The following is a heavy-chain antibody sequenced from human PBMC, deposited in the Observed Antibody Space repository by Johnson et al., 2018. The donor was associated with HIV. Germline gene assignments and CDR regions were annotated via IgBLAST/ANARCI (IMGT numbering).Heavy chain of an antibody. CDR2: FTSCGSTI. J-gene: IGHJ3*02. V-gene: IGHV3-48*04. Sequence: HLVASGGGVVRPAGSLRLSRAAPGFTFDDYGMTWVRQAPGKGLEWASYFTSCGSTIYYADSVKGRFTISRDNAENSLYLQMNSLRAEDTAVYYCAREYSSLSQGAFDIWGQGTMVTVSS. CDR3: AREYSSLSQGAFDI. CDR1: GFTFDDYG. D-gene: IGHD6-6*01.